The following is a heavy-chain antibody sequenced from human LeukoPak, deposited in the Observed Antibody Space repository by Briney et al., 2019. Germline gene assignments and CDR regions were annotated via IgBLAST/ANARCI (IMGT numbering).Heavy chain of an antibody. CDR1: GFTFSNYG. V-gene: IGHV3-30*02. D-gene: IGHD4-17*01. Sequence: GGSLRLSCAASGFTFSNYGMHWVRQAPGKGLEWVAFIRFDGSNKYFADSVKDRFTISRDNSRNTLYLQMNSLRAEDTAVYYCAKAPYGDYWFDPWGQGTLVTVSS. CDR2: IRFDGSNK. J-gene: IGHJ5*02. CDR3: AKAPYGDYWFDP.